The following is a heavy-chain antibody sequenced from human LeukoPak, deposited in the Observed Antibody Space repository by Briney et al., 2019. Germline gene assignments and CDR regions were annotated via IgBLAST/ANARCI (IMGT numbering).Heavy chain of an antibody. CDR1: GGSISSYY. CDR3: ARYSSGWRSFDI. D-gene: IGHD6-19*01. J-gene: IGHJ3*02. CDR2: IYYSGRT. Sequence: PSETLSLTCTVSGGSISSYYWSWIRQPPGKGLEWIGYIYYSGRTNYNPSLKSRVTISVDTSKNQFSLNLSSVTAADTAVYYCARYSSGWRSFDIWGQGTMVTVSS. V-gene: IGHV4-59*01.